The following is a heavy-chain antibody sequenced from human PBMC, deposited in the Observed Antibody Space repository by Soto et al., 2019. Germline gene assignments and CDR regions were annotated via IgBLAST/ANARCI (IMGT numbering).Heavy chain of an antibody. CDR3: ASRDWNDAFHI. CDR1: GGSIGAYY. D-gene: IGHD1-1*01. Sequence: PSETLSLTCTVSGGSIGAYYWSWIRQPPGKGLEWIGYTSYGGNTNYNPSLRSRVTISIDASKNQFSLKLSSMTAADTAVYYCASRDWNDAFHIWGQGTMVT. V-gene: IGHV4-59*01. CDR2: TSYGGNT. J-gene: IGHJ3*02.